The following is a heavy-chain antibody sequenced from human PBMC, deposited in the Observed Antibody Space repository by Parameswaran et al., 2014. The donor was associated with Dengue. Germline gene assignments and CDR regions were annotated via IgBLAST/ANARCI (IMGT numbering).Heavy chain of an antibody. CDR3: ARTGYSSGRHYFDY. CDR2: ISAYNGNT. J-gene: IGHJ4*02. D-gene: IGHD6-19*01. Sequence: SWVRQAPGQGLEWMGWISAYNGNTNYAQKLQGRVTMTTDTSTSTAYMELRSLRSDDTAVYYCARTGYSSGRHYFDYWGQGTLVTVSS. V-gene: IGHV1-18*01.